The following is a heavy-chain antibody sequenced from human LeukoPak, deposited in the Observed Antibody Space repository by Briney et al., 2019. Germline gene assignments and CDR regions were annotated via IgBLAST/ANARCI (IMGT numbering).Heavy chain of an antibody. V-gene: IGHV3-23*01. Sequence: GGSLRLSCAASGFTFSSYAMSWVRQAPGKGLEWVSAISGSGGSTYYADSVKGRFAISRDNSKNTLYLQMNSLRAEDTAVYYCAKDRYSSSWYFDYWGQGTLVTVSS. J-gene: IGHJ4*02. CDR1: GFTFSSYA. D-gene: IGHD6-13*01. CDR3: AKDRYSSSWYFDY. CDR2: ISGSGGST.